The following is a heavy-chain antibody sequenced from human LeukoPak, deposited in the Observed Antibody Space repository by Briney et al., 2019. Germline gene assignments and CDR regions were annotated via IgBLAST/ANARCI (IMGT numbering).Heavy chain of an antibody. CDR2: MNPDSGNT. V-gene: IGHV1-8*03. CDR3: ARRLGLRWDLQAFDI. CDR1: GYTFTSYG. Sequence: ASVKVSCKASGYTFTSYGISWVRQATGQGLEWMGWMNPDSGNTGYAQKFQGRVTITRNTSISTAYMELSSLKSDDTAVYYCARRLGLRWDLQAFDIWGQGTMVTVSS. D-gene: IGHD4-23*01. J-gene: IGHJ3*02.